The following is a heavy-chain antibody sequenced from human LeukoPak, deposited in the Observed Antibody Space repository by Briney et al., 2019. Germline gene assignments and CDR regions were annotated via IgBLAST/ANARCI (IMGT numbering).Heavy chain of an antibody. Sequence: SVKVSCTASGGTFSSYAISWVRQAPGQGLEWMGRIIPILGIANYAQKFQGRLTITADKSTSTAYMELSSLRFAHTAVYYCARDLPPSNYYYYYGMDVWGQGTTVTVSS. CDR3: ARDLPPSNYYYYYGMDV. CDR2: IIPILGIA. V-gene: IGHV1-69*04. CDR1: GGTFSSYA. D-gene: IGHD4-11*01. J-gene: IGHJ6*02.